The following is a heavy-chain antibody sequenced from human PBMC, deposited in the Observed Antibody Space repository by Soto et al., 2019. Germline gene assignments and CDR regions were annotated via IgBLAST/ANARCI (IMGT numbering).Heavy chain of an antibody. D-gene: IGHD6-13*01. Sequence: SETLSLTCTVSGGSISSYYWSWIRQPPGKGLEWIGYIYYSGSTNYNPSLKSRVTISVDTSKNQFSLKLSSVTAADTAVYYCASYRADPLAAAGTHDAFDIWGQGTMVTVSS. CDR2: IYYSGST. V-gene: IGHV4-59*08. CDR3: ASYRADPLAAAGTHDAFDI. J-gene: IGHJ3*02. CDR1: GGSISSYY.